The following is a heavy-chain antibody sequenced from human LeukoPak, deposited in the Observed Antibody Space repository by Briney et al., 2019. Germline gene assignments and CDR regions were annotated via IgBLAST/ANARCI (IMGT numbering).Heavy chain of an antibody. CDR2: IYHSGSN. D-gene: IGHD2-2*01. V-gene: IGHV4-59*08. CDR1: ALSTSNYY. CDR3: ARHVPFGALLIPSALDY. Sequence: PPETLSLTCPVSALSTSNYYSSWIRQPPGNVLEWIGFIYHSGSNNYNPSLKSTVTISLDTSKTQFSLKLTSVTAADTAVYYCARHVPFGALLIPSALDYWGQGTLVTVSS. J-gene: IGHJ4*02.